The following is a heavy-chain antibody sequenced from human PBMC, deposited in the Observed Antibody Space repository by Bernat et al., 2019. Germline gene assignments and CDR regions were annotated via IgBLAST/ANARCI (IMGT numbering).Heavy chain of an antibody. CDR3: TTAAGYCINGVCSP. D-gene: IGHD2-8*01. V-gene: IGHV3-15*07. CDR1: GFTFSNAW. Sequence: EVQLVESGGGLVKPGGSLRLSCAASGFTFSNAWMNWVRQAPGKGLEWVGRIKSKTGGGTTAYAAPVKGRFTISRDDSKNTLYLQMNSLKTEDTAVYYCTTAAGYCINGVCSPWGQGTLVTVSS. J-gene: IGHJ5*02. CDR2: IKSKTGGGTT.